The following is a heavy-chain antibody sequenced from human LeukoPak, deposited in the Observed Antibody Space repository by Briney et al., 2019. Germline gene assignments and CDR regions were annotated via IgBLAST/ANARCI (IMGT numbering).Heavy chain of an antibody. CDR2: IYYSGST. CDR1: GGSISRYY. D-gene: IGHD3-22*01. V-gene: IGHV4-59*01. Sequence: SETLSLTCTVSGGSISRYYWSWIRQPPGKGLEWIGYIYYSGSTNYDPSLKSRVTISVDTSKNQFCLKLSSVTAADTAVYYCVADSSGSNAFDIWGQGTMVTVSS. CDR3: VADSSGSNAFDI. J-gene: IGHJ3*02.